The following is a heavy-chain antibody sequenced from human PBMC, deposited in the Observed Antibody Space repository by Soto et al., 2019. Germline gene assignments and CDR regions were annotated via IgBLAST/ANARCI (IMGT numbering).Heavy chain of an antibody. J-gene: IGHJ2*01. CDR3: ARGVGSYYFWYFAL. V-gene: IGHV3-7*01. Sequence: EVQLVESGGGLDQPGGSLRLSCAASGFTFSSYWMSWVRQAPGKGLEWVANIKQDGSEKYYVDSVKGRFTISRDNAKNSLYLQMTSMRAEDTAVYYCARGVGSYYFWYFALWGRGTLVTVSS. CDR2: IKQDGSEK. D-gene: IGHD1-26*01. CDR1: GFTFSSYW.